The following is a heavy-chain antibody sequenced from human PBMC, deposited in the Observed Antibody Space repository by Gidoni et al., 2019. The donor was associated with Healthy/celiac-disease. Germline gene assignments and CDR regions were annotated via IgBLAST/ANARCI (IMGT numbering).Heavy chain of an antibody. CDR3: ARGPSLWSYGSRRDFDY. Sequence: QVQLQQWGAGLLKPSETLSLTCAVYGGSFSGYYWSWIRPPPGKGLEWIGEINHSGSTNYNPSLKSRVTISVDTSKNQFSLKLSSVTAADTAVYYCARGPSLWSYGSRRDFDYWGQGTLVTVSS. CDR1: GGSFSGYY. J-gene: IGHJ4*02. V-gene: IGHV4-34*01. D-gene: IGHD3-10*01. CDR2: INHSGST.